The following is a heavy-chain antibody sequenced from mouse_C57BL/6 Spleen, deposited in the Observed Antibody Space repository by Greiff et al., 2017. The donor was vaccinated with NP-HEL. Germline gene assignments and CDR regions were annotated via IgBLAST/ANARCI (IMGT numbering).Heavy chain of an antibody. J-gene: IGHJ4*01. Sequence: VQLQQSGPELVKPGASVKISCKASGYAFSSSWMNWVKQRPGKGLEWIGRIYPGDGDTNYNGKFKGKATLTADKSSSTAYMQLSSLTSEDSAVYFCARSLYYGKGNYAMDYWGQGTSVTVSS. CDR2: IYPGDGDT. D-gene: IGHD2-1*01. V-gene: IGHV1-82*01. CDR1: GYAFSSSW. CDR3: ARSLYYGKGNYAMDY.